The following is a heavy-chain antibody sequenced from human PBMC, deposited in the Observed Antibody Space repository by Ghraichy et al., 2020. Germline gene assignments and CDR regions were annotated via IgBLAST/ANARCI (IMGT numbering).Heavy chain of an antibody. D-gene: IGHD1-14*01. V-gene: IGHV1-2*06. CDR1: GYTFTGYY. J-gene: IGHJ5*02. CDR2: INPNSGGT. CDR3: ARELIFNHGWFDP. Sequence: ASVKVSCKASGYTFTGYYMHWVRQAPGQGLEWMGRINPNSGGTNYAQKFQGRVTMTRDTSISTAYMELSRLRSDDTAVYYCARELIFNHGWFDPWGQGTLVTVSS.